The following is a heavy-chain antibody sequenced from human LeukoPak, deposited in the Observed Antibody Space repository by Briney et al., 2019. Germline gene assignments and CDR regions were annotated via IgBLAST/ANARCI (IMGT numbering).Heavy chain of an antibody. CDR3: AKDTAVVRGSVDY. D-gene: IGHD5-18*01. CDR1: GFTFSSYA. V-gene: IGHV3-23*01. Sequence: PGGSLRLSCAASGFTFSSYAMNWVRQAPGKGLEWVSAISGSGGSTYYADSVKGRFTISRDNSKNTLYLQMNSLRVEDTAVYYCAKDTAVVRGSVDYWGQGTLVTVSS. CDR2: ISGSGGST. J-gene: IGHJ4*02.